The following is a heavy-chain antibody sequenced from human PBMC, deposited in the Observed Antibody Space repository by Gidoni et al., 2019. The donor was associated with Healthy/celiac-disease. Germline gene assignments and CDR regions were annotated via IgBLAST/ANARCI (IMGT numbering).Heavy chain of an antibody. CDR1: GGTFSSYA. CDR3: ARGGSRQDMIVVVIDAFDI. Sequence: QVQLVQSGAEVKKPGSSVKVSCKASGGTFSSYAISWVRQAPGQGLEWMGGIIPIFGIANYAQKFQGRVTITADKSTSTADMELSSLRSEDTAVYYCARGGSRQDMIVVVIDAFDIWGQGTMVTVSS. CDR2: IIPIFGIA. J-gene: IGHJ3*02. D-gene: IGHD3-22*01. V-gene: IGHV1-69*17.